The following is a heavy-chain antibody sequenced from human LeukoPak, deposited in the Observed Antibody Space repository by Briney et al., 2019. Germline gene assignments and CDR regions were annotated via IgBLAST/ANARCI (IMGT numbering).Heavy chain of an antibody. J-gene: IGHJ4*02. CDR3: ARDDYSSGYYLDY. Sequence: GASAKVSCKASGYTFTGYYMHWVRQAPGQGLEWMGRINPNSGGTNYAQKFQGRVTMTRDTSISTAYMELSRLRSDDTAVYYCARDDYSSGYYLDYWGQGTLVTVSS. CDR2: INPNSGGT. CDR1: GYTFTGYY. D-gene: IGHD3-22*01. V-gene: IGHV1-2*06.